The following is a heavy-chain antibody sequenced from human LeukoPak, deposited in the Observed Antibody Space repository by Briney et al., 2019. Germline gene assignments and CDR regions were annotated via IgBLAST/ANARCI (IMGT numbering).Heavy chain of an antibody. CDR3: VKAAYDTSGFYHAYDI. CDR1: GFTFSSNV. CDR2: ISTNGDST. Sequence: PGGSLRLSCSASGFTFSSNVMHWVRQAPGKGLEYVSAISTNGDSTYYADSVKGRFTISRDNSRNTLYLQMSSLRAEDLAVYYCVKAAYDTSGFYHAYDIWGQGTMVTVSS. D-gene: IGHD3-22*01. V-gene: IGHV3-64D*09. J-gene: IGHJ3*02.